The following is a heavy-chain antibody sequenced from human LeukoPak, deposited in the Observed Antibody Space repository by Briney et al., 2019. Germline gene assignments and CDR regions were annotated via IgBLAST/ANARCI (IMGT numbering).Heavy chain of an antibody. CDR1: GYTFTSYG. CDR2: ISAYNGNT. V-gene: IGHV1-18*01. CDR3: ARDRLTYYSGSGSDY. J-gene: IGHJ4*02. Sequence: ASVKVSCEASGYTFTSYGINWVRQAPGQGLEWMGWISAYNGNTDYAQKLQGRVTMTTDTSTNAAYMELRSLRSDDTAVYFCARDRLTYYSGSGSDYWGQGTLVTVSS. D-gene: IGHD3-10*01.